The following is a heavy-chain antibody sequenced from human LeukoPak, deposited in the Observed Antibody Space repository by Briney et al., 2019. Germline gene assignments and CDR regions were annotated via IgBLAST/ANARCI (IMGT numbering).Heavy chain of an antibody. J-gene: IGHJ6*03. D-gene: IGHD5-12*01. CDR2: INPSGGST. V-gene: IGHV1-46*01. Sequence: ASVKVSCKASGYTFTSYYMHWVRQAPGQGLEWMGIINPSGGSTSYAQKFQGRVTMTTDTSTTTAYMELRSLRSDDTAVYYCARRGYPVYYYYMDVWGKGTTVTISS. CDR3: ARRGYPVYYYYMDV. CDR1: GYTFTSYY.